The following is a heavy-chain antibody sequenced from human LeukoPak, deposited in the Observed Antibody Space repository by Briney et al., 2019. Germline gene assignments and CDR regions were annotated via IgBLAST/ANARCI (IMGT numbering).Heavy chain of an antibody. V-gene: IGHV3-11*06. CDR3: LPLLSRPYVEDGFDI. J-gene: IGHJ3*02. CDR1: RFTFSAYS. D-gene: IGHD2/OR15-2a*01. CDR2: ISSSSSYT. Sequence: GGSLRLSCAASRFTFSAYSMSWVRQAPGKGLEWVSYISSSSSYTKYADSVKGRFTISRDNARKSLYLQMNSLRAEDTAVYYCLPLLSRPYVEDGFDIWGQGTMVTVSS.